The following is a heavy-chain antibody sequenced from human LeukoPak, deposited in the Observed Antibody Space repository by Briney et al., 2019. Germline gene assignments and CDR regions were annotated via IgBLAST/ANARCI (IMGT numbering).Heavy chain of an antibody. J-gene: IGHJ4*02. CDR1: GFTFSRHG. D-gene: IGHD5-24*01. Sequence: AGGSLRLPCVASGFTFSRHGMNWVRQAPGKGLEWVSGISPSGDIKYYIDSVKGRFTVSRDNSKNTLYLQINSLRDDDTAVYYCAKDDAWIQFNDWGQGTLVTVSS. V-gene: IGHV3-23*01. CDR3: AKDDAWIQFND. CDR2: ISPSGDIK.